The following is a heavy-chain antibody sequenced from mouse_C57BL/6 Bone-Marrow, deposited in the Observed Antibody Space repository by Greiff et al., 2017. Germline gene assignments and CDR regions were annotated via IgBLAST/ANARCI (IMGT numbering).Heavy chain of an antibody. J-gene: IGHJ2*01. D-gene: IGHD2-4*01. Sequence: VKLQESGAELVRPGTSVKVSCKASGYAFTNYLIEWVKQRPGQGLEWIGVINPGSGGTTDNEKFKGKATLTADKSSSTAYMQLSSLTSEDSAVYFCARYYDLDYWGQGTTLTVSA. CDR3: ARYYDLDY. CDR2: INPGSGGT. CDR1: GYAFTNYL. V-gene: IGHV1-54*01.